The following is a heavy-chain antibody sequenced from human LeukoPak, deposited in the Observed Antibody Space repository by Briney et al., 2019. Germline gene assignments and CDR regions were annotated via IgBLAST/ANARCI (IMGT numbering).Heavy chain of an antibody. J-gene: IGHJ3*02. V-gene: IGHV1-3*01. CDR2: IDAGKGNT. D-gene: IGHD4-23*01. Sequence: ASVKVSCKASGYTFTNYAIHWVRQAPGQRPEWMGWIDAGKGNTKYSQKFQDRVTIIRGTSATTAYMEVSSLRSEDTAVYYCARTQGVYYGGNSGAFDIWGQGTVITVSS. CDR1: GYTFTNYA. CDR3: ARTQGVYYGGNSGAFDI.